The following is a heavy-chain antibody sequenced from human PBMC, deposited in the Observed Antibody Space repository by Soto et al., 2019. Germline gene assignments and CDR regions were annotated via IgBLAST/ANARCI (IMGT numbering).Heavy chain of an antibody. Sequence: AGGSLRLSCAASGLTVSTNYMTWVRQAPGKGLEWVSAINRGGGTTYDAAVEGRFSISRDNSTKTAELQLNNRRAKDAATYYCGSVGYFSTTTCRDAWGQGTLVTVSS. CDR1: GLTVSTNY. V-gene: IGHV3-53*01. J-gene: IGHJ4*02. CDR2: INRGGGT. D-gene: IGHD2-2*01. CDR3: GSVGYFSTTTCRDA.